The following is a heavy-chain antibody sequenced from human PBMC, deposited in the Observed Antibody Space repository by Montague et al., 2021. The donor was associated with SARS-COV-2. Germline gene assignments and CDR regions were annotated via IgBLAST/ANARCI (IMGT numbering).Heavy chain of an antibody. V-gene: IGHV4-34*01. CDR3: ARVRYYGSGTSLGMDV. CDR1: GGSFSGYY. J-gene: IGHJ6*02. D-gene: IGHD3-10*01. Sequence: SETLSLTCAVYGGSFSGYYCCWIRQPPGKGLEWIGEINHSGSTNYNPSLKSRVTISVDTSKNQFPLKLNSVTAADTAVYYCARVRYYGSGTSLGMDVWGQGTTVTVSS. CDR2: INHSGST.